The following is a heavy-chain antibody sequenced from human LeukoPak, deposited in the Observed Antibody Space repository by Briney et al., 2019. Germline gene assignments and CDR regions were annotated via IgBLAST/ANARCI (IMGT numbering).Heavy chain of an antibody. CDR1: GGSLSLGSYY. Sequence: PSETLSLTCTVSGGSLSLGSYYWSWIRQPAGKGLEWIGRIYASGSTDYNPSHYNPSLRSRVTISVDTSKSQFSLKLSSLTAADTAVYYCAREFRGGGDSGIFDYWGLGTRVTVSS. V-gene: IGHV4-61*02. J-gene: IGHJ4*02. D-gene: IGHD4-23*01. CDR2: IYASGS. CDR3: AREFRGGGDSGIFDY.